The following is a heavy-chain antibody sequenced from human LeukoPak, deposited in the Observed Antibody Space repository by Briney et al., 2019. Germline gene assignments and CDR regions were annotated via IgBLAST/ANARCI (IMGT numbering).Heavy chain of an antibody. CDR2: IYSGGST. D-gene: IGHD5-18*01. J-gene: IGHJ4*02. Sequence: GGSLRLSCAASGFTVSSNYMSWVRQAPGKGLEWVSVIYSGGSTYYADSVKGRFTISRDNSKNTLYLQMNSLRDEDTAVYYCASGHWGYSYGVDYWGQGTLVTVSS. V-gene: IGHV3-66*01. CDR1: GFTVSSNY. CDR3: ASGHWGYSYGVDY.